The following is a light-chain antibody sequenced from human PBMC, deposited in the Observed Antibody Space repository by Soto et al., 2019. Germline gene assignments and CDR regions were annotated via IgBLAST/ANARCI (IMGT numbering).Light chain of an antibody. Sequence: EIVLTQSPATLSLSPGGRATLSCRASQSVSNSLAWYQQKPGQPPRLLIYDASYRATGVPARFSGSGSETDFTLTISSLEPEEFAVYYCQQRASWPPFTFGGGTKVE. CDR2: DAS. V-gene: IGKV3-11*01. J-gene: IGKJ4*01. CDR3: QQRASWPPFT. CDR1: QSVSNS.